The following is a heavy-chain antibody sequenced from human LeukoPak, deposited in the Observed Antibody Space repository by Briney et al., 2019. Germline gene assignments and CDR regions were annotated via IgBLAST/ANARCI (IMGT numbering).Heavy chain of an antibody. Sequence: PGGSLRLSCAASGLTFSSHSMNCVRQAPGKGLVWVSRIKSDGSITSYADSVTGRVTISRDNAKNTLYLQMNSLRAEDTAVYYCARSDWFDPWGQGTLVTVSS. D-gene: IGHD2-21*01. CDR1: GLTFSSHS. CDR2: IKSDGSIT. V-gene: IGHV3-74*01. CDR3: ARSDWFDP. J-gene: IGHJ5*02.